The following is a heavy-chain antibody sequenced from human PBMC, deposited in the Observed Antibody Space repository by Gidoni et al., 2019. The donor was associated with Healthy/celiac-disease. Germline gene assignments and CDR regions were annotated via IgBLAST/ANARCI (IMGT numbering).Heavy chain of an antibody. Sequence: QLQLQESGPGLVKPSETLSLTCTVSGGSISGSRYYWGWIRQPPGKGLEWIGSIYYSGSTYYNPSLKSRVTISVDTSKNQFSLKLSSVTAADTAVYYCARLPGIAVAGYYYYYGMDVWGQGTTVTVSS. CDR3: ARLPGIAVAGYYYYYGMDV. V-gene: IGHV4-39*01. J-gene: IGHJ6*02. CDR2: IYYSGST. CDR1: GGSISGSRYY. D-gene: IGHD6-19*01.